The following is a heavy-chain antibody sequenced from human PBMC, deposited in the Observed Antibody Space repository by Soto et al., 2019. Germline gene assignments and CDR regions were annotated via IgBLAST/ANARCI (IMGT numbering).Heavy chain of an antibody. D-gene: IGHD3-3*01. V-gene: IGHV4-4*02. J-gene: IGHJ5*02. CDR3: ARVGYDFWSGYPLRFDP. CDR1: GGSISSSNW. Sequence: SETLSLTCAVSGGSISSSNWWSWVRQPPGKGLEWIGEIYHSGSTNYNPSLKSRVTISVDTSKNQFSLKLSSVTAADTAVYYCARVGYDFWSGYPLRFDPWGQGTLVTVSS. CDR2: IYHSGST.